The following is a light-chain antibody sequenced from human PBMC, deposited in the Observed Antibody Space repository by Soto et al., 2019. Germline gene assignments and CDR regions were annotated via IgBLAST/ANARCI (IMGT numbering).Light chain of an antibody. J-gene: IGLJ1*01. V-gene: IGLV2-14*03. CDR2: DVT. CDR1: RSEVGGYNY. Sequence: QSLLTQPASVSWSPWQSSTISCTGTRSEVGGYNYVSWYQHHPGKAPKLIIYDVTSRPSGVSIRFSGSKSDNTASLTISGLQPEDEADYHCSSYTTSNTRQIVFGTGTKVTVL. CDR3: SSYTTSNTRQIV.